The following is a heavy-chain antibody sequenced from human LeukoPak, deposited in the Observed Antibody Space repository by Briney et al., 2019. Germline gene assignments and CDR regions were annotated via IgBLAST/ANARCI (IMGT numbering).Heavy chain of an antibody. CDR1: GFSLSSSGVG. Sequence: ESGPTLVKPTQTLTLTCTFSGFSLSSSGVGVGWIRQPPGKALEWLALIYWDDDKRYSSSLRSRLTITKDTPKNQVVLTITNMDPVDTATYYCARTPAEKWLVALDYWGLGTLVTVSS. V-gene: IGHV2-5*02. CDR3: ARTPAEKWLVALDY. D-gene: IGHD6-19*01. J-gene: IGHJ4*02. CDR2: IYWDDDK.